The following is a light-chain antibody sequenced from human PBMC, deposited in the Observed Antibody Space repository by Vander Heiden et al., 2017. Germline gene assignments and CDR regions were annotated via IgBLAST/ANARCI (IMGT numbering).Light chain of an antibody. CDR1: QDISNY. Sequence: DIQMTQSPSSLSASVGDRVTITCQASQDISNYLNWYQLKPGKAPKLLIYDASNLETGVPSRFSGSGSGTDFTFTISSLQPEDIAKYYCQQYDNLPLIFGQGTRLEIK. J-gene: IGKJ5*01. CDR3: QQYDNLPLI. V-gene: IGKV1-33*01. CDR2: DAS.